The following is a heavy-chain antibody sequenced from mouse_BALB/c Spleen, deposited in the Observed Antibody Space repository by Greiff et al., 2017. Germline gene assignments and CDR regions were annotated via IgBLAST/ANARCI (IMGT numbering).Heavy chain of an antibody. CDR1: GFTFSDYY. J-gene: IGHJ3*01. Sequence: EVMLVESGGGLVKPGGSLKLSCAASGFTFSDYYMYWVRQTPEKRLEWVATISDGGSYTYYPDSVKGRFTISRDNAKNNLYLQMSSLKSEDTAMYYCAREGFPYYGSSSFAYWGQGTLVTVSA. CDR3: AREGFPYYGSSSFAY. CDR2: ISDGGSYT. V-gene: IGHV5-4*02. D-gene: IGHD1-1*01.